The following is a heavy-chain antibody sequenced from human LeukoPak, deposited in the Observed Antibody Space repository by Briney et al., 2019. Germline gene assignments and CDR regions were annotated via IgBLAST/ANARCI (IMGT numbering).Heavy chain of an antibody. Sequence: HPGGSLRLSCAASGFPFSNYVMSWVRQAPGKGLEWVSSISASGGSPYYAASVKGRFTISRDNSKNTLHLQMNSLRAGDTAVYYCAKGDTSWLYVDYWGQGTLVTVSS. J-gene: IGHJ4*02. CDR3: AKGDTSWLYVDY. D-gene: IGHD2-2*01. CDR2: ISASGGSP. CDR1: GFPFSNYV. V-gene: IGHV3-23*01.